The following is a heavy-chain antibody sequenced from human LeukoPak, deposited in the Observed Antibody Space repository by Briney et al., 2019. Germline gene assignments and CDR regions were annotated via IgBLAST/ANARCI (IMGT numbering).Heavy chain of an antibody. Sequence: GGSLRLSCAASGFTFIDYDMHWVPQVIGNGLEWVSAIGIRGDTHYSGSVKGRFTISRENAESSLYLQMNSLRAEDTAVYYCARGGIQVSGIDEFDYWGQGTLVTVSS. J-gene: IGHJ4*02. V-gene: IGHV3-13*01. CDR1: GFTFIDYD. CDR3: ARGGIQVSGIDEFDY. D-gene: IGHD6-19*01. CDR2: IGIRGDT.